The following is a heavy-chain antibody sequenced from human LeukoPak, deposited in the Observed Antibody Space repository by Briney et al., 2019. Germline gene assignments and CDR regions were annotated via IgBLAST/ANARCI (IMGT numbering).Heavy chain of an antibody. Sequence: NPAGSLRLSCAASGFTFSSYSMNWVRQAPGKGLEWVSSISSSSSYIYYADSVKGRFTISRDNAKNSLYLQMNSLRAEDTAVYYCARGGRSSSMIDYWGQGTLVTVSS. V-gene: IGHV3-21*01. CDR3: ARGGRSSSMIDY. CDR2: ISSSSSYI. CDR1: GFTFSSYS. J-gene: IGHJ4*02. D-gene: IGHD6-13*01.